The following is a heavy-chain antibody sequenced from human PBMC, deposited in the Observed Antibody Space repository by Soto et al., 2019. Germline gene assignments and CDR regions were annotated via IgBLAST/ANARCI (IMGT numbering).Heavy chain of an antibody. V-gene: IGHV4-59*08. CDR2: IYYSGGT. CDR1: GGAISRYY. CDR3: ARRYGGAFDI. J-gene: IGHJ3*02. Sequence: ETLSLSCTVSGGAISRYYWSWIRQPPGKGLEWIGYIYYSGGTNYNPSLKSRVTISVDTSKNQFSLKLSSVTAADTAVYYCARRYGGAFDIWGQGTMVTVS. D-gene: IGHD3-10*01.